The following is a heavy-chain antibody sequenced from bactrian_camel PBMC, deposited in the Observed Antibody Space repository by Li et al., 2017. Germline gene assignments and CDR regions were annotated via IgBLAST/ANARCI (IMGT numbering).Heavy chain of an antibody. D-gene: IGHD6*01. CDR2: IDSGGGRT. V-gene: IGHV3S40*01. Sequence: VQLVESGGGLVQPGGSLRLSCTASGFSFSNYVMNWVRQAPGKGLEWVSTIDSGGGRTSYADSVKGRFTISRDNAKNTVYLQLNSLKTEDTAVYYCASALKYGSSAYSPISFDYWGQGTQVTVS. CDR1: GFSFSNYV. CDR3: ASALKYGSSAYSPISFDY. J-gene: IGHJ4*01.